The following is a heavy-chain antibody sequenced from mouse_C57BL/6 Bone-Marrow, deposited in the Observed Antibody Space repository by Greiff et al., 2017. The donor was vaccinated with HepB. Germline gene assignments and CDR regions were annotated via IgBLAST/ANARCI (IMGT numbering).Heavy chain of an antibody. CDR1: GFTFSDYY. CDR3: ARDLLWYFDV. Sequence: EVQLVESEGGLVQPGSSMKLSCTASGFTFSDYYMAWVRQVPEKGLEWVANINYDGSSTYYLDSLKSRFIISRDNAKNILYLQMSSLKSEDTATYYCARDLLWYFDVWGTGTTVTVSS. V-gene: IGHV5-16*01. J-gene: IGHJ1*03. D-gene: IGHD2-1*01. CDR2: INYDGSST.